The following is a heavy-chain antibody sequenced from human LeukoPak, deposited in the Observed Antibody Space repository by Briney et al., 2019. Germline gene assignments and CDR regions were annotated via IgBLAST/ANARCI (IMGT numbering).Heavy chain of an antibody. CDR2: ISGRSSTI. Sequence: GGSLRLSCAASAFAFSDYSMNWVRQAPGKGLEWVSYISGRSSTIYYADSVKGRFTISRDNAKNSMYLQMNSLRAEDTAVYYCARDRIKSGSYYFDYWGQGTLVTVSS. D-gene: IGHD1-26*01. CDR3: ARDRIKSGSYYFDY. CDR1: AFAFSDYS. J-gene: IGHJ4*02. V-gene: IGHV3-48*01.